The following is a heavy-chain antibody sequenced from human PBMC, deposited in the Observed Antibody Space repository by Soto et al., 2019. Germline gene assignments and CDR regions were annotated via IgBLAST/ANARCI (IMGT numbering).Heavy chain of an antibody. D-gene: IGHD6-13*01. CDR3: ARDDPYSSSQPGY. CDR2: ISYDGSNK. CDR1: GFTFSSYA. V-gene: IGHV3-30-3*01. Sequence: QVQLVESGGGVVQPGRSLRLSCAASGFTFSSYAMHWVRQAPGKGLEWVAVISYDGSNKYYADSVKGRFTISRDNSKNPLYLQLNSLRAGDTAVYYCARDDPYSSSQPGYWGQGTLVTVSS. J-gene: IGHJ4*02.